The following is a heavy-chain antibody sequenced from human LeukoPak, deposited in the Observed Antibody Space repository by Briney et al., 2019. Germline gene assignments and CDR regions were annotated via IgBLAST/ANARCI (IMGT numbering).Heavy chain of an antibody. Sequence: PGRSLRLSCAASGFTFSDYGMHWVRQAPGKGLEWVAVISYDGSNKYSADSVKGRFTISRDNSKNTLYLQMNSLRAEDTAVYYCAKDEDYGDYVLSNWGQGTLVTVSS. J-gene: IGHJ4*02. CDR3: AKDEDYGDYVLSN. V-gene: IGHV3-30*18. CDR1: GFTFSDYG. D-gene: IGHD4-17*01. CDR2: ISYDGSNK.